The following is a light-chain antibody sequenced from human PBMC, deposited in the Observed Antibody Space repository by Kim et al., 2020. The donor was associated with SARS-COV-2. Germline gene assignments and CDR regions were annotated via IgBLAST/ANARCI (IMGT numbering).Light chain of an antibody. CDR2: TAS. CDR1: QDIGSW. J-gene: IGKJ3*01. V-gene: IGKV1-12*01. CDR3: QQAHNFPRT. Sequence: DIQMTQSPSSVSASVGDRVTITCRASQDIGSWLTWYQQKPGKAPKLLIYTASTLLSGVPSRFSGSGSGTDFTLTISSLQPEDFATYFCQQAHNFPRTFGPGTKVDIK.